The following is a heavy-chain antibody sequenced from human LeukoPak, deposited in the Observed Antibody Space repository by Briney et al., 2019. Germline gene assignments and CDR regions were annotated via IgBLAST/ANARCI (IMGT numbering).Heavy chain of an antibody. V-gene: IGHV4-59*08. CDR1: GDSISRYH. Sequence: SETLSLTCTVSGDSISRYHCSWIRQPPGKGLEWVGYIFYTGSTNYNPSLKSRVTISVDTSKNQFSLKLTSVTAADTAVYYCATLTTVVTPSYFDYWGQGTLVTVSS. J-gene: IGHJ4*02. CDR3: ATLTTVVTPSYFDY. D-gene: IGHD4-23*01. CDR2: IFYTGST.